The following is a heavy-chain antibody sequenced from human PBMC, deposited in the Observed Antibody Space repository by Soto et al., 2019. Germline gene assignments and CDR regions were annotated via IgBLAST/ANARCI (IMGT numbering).Heavy chain of an antibody. V-gene: IGHV1-69*13. CDR3: ARDLINYYDGNWFDP. CDR2: IIPIFGTA. D-gene: IGHD3-22*01. CDR1: GGTFSSYS. Sequence: SVNVSCKASGGTFSSYSISWVRPAPGQGLEWMGGIIPIFGTANYAQKFQGRVTITADESTSTAYMELSSLRSEDTAVYYCARDLINYYDGNWFDPWGRGTLVTVSS. J-gene: IGHJ5*01.